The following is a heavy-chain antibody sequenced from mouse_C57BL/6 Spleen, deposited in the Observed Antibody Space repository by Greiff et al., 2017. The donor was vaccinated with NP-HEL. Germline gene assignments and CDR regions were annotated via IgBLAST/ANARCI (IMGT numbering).Heavy chain of an antibody. CDR2: INYDGSST. V-gene: IGHV5-16*01. J-gene: IGHJ2*01. Sequence: EVKVVESEGGLVQPGSSMKLSCTASGFTFSDYYMAWVRQVPEKGLEWVANINYDGSSTYYLDSLKSRFIISRDNAKNILYLQMSSLKSEDTATYYCARAWEGASFDYWGQGTTLTVSS. CDR3: ARAWEGASFDY. CDR1: GFTFSDYY. D-gene: IGHD4-1*01.